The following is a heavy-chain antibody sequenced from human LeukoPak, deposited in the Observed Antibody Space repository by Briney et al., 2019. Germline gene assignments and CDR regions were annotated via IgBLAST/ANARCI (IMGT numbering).Heavy chain of an antibody. D-gene: IGHD1-26*01. Sequence: ASVKVSCKASGYTFTSYDINWVRQATGQGLEWMGWRNPNSGNTGYAQKFQGRVTMTRNTSISTAYMELSSLRSEDTAVYYCARVLRFRGWFDPWGQGTLVTVSS. CDR3: ARVLRFRGWFDP. CDR2: RNPNSGNT. J-gene: IGHJ5*02. V-gene: IGHV1-8*01. CDR1: GYTFTSYD.